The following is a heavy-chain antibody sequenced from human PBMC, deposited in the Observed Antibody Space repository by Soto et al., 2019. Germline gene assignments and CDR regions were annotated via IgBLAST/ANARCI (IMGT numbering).Heavy chain of an antibody. V-gene: IGHV4-59*01. Sequence: VQLQESGPGLVKPSETLSLTCTVSGGSISSYYWSWIRQPPGKGLEWIGYIYYSGSTTYNPSLKSRFTISVDTSKNQFSQKLSSVTAADTAVYYCARGPIVVVVAGLAFDIWGQGTMVTVSS. D-gene: IGHD2-15*01. CDR3: ARGPIVVVVAGLAFDI. J-gene: IGHJ3*02. CDR2: IYYSGST. CDR1: GGSISSYY.